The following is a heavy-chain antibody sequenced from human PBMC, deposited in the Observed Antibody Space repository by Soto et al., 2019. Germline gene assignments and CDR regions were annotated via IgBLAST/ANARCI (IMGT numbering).Heavy chain of an antibody. CDR2: LSAYNGDT. J-gene: IGHJ3*01. Sequence: ASVKVSCKTSGYTFINYGITWVRQAPGQGLEWMGWLSAYNGDTSSSEKLQDRFTMTTDTSTNAVYMDLRSLTSDDTAVYYCARWSAIVGGAEALDVWGQGTMVTVSS. CDR1: GYTFINYG. V-gene: IGHV1-18*01. CDR3: ARWSAIVGGAEALDV. D-gene: IGHD1-26*01.